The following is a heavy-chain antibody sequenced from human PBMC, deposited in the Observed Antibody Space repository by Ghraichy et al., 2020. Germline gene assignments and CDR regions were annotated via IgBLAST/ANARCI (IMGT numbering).Heavy chain of an antibody. Sequence: GGSLRLSCAASGFTFDEHAMQWVRQAPGKGLEWVSGISWNSGSTGYAGSVKGRFTISRDNAKNSLYLQMNSLRAEDTALYFCVKVGKLQAYSDYWGQGTLVTVSS. J-gene: IGHJ4*02. CDR3: VKVGKLQAYSDY. CDR2: ISWNSGST. V-gene: IGHV3-9*01. CDR1: GFTFDEHA.